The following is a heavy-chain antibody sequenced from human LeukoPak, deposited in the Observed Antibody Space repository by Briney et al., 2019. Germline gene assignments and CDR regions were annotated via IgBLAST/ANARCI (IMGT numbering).Heavy chain of an antibody. V-gene: IGHV3-23*01. D-gene: IGHD6-6*01. J-gene: IGHJ4*02. Sequence: GGSLRLSCAASGFTFSSYAMSWVRQAPGKGLEWVSAISGSGGSTYSADSVKGRFTISRDNSKNTLYLQMNSLRAEDTAVYYCAKDGMYSSSSSYYFDYWGQGTLVTVSS. CDR3: AKDGMYSSSSSYYFDY. CDR2: ISGSGGST. CDR1: GFTFSSYA.